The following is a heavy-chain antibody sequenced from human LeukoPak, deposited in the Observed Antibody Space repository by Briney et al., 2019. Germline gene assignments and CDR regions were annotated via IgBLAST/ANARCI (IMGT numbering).Heavy chain of an antibody. J-gene: IGHJ4*02. Sequence: SQTLSLTCTFYGRSLSSYYWSWIRQPAGKGLEWIGRIYTSGSTHYHPSLKRRSPWSGATSKNQISLKLSAWTAGDTAVFYWRGVRSSGWGKGFDYWGQGTLVTVSS. CDR3: RGVRSSGWGKGFDY. V-gene: IGHV4-4*07. D-gene: IGHD6-19*01. CDR1: GRSLSSYY. CDR2: IYTSGST.